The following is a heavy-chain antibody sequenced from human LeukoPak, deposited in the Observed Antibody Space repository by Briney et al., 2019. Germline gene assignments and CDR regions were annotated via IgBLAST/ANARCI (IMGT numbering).Heavy chain of an antibody. CDR1: GFSFSSYE. Sequence: GGSLRLSCAASGFSFSSYEMNWVRQAPGKGLEWVSYIGSSGSTVYYADSVKGRFTISRDNSKNTLYLQMNSLRAEDTAVYYCAKAPNYYGSGSSPDAFDIWGQGTMVTVSS. J-gene: IGHJ3*02. CDR3: AKAPNYYGSGSSPDAFDI. V-gene: IGHV3-48*03. D-gene: IGHD3-10*01. CDR2: IGSSGSTV.